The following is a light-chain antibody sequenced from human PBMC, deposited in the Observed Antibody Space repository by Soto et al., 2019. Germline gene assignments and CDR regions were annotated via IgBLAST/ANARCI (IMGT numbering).Light chain of an antibody. J-gene: IGLJ3*02. CDR3: SLSYSGVRV. Sequence: QAVLTQEPSLTVSPGGTVTLTCASSAGPVTSRHYPYWFQQKPGQAPRALIYDTSNKHPWTPARFSGSLLGGTPALILSGAQPEDEADYYCSLSYSGVRVFGGGTKLTVL. V-gene: IGLV7-46*01. CDR2: DTS. CDR1: AGPVTSRHY.